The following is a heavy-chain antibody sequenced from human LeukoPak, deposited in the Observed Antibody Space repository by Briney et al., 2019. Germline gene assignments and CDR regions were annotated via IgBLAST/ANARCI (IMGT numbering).Heavy chain of an antibody. CDR3: ARHVICGGDCYSIDN. J-gene: IGHJ4*02. V-gene: IGHV4-59*08. Sequence: PSETLSLTCTVSGGSISSYYWSWIRQPPGKGLEWIGYIYYSGSTNYNPSLKSRVTISVDTSKNQFSLKLSSVTAADTAVYYCARHVICGGDCYSIDNWGQGTLVTVSS. D-gene: IGHD2-21*02. CDR2: IYYSGST. CDR1: GGSISSYY.